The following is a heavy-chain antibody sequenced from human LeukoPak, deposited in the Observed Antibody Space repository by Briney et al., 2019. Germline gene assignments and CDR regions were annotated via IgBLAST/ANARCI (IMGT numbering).Heavy chain of an antibody. D-gene: IGHD6-13*01. CDR1: KFSLSRYA. V-gene: IGHV3-23*01. Sequence: PGGSLRLSCAVSKFSLSRYAMSWVRKAPGKGLEWVSAISDSGGSTYYADSVKGRFTISRDNSRNTLYLQMNTLRAEDTAVYYCAKCRGSSWSDYFDYWGQGTLVTVSS. CDR2: ISDSGGST. J-gene: IGHJ4*02. CDR3: AKCRGSSWSDYFDY.